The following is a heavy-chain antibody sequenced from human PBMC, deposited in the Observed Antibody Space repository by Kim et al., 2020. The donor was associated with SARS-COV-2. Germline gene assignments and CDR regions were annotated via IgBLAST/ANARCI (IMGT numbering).Heavy chain of an antibody. CDR3: ARAPRYCSSTSCYIYYYYYYGMDV. CDR1: GFTFSSYS. CDR2: ISSSSSYI. J-gene: IGHJ6*02. D-gene: IGHD2-2*02. Sequence: GGSLRLSCAASGFTFSSYSMNWVRQAPGKGLEWVSSISSSSSYIYYADSVKGRFTISRDNAKNSLYLQMNSLRAEDTAVYYCARAPRYCSSTSCYIYYYYYYGMDVWGQGTTVTVSS. V-gene: IGHV3-21*01.